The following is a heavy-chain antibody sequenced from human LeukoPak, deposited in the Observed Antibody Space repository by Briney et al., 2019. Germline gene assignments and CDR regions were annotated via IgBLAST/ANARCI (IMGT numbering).Heavy chain of an antibody. CDR2: ISGSGGST. V-gene: IGHV3-23*01. J-gene: IGHJ4*02. Sequence: GGSLRLSCAASGFSFSRYAMTWVRQAPGKGLEWVSAISGSGGSTYYADSVKGRFTISRDNSKNTLYLQMNSLRAEDTAVYYCAKSPPDYYGSGPTGFDYWGQGTLVTVSS. CDR1: GFSFSRYA. CDR3: AKSPPDYYGSGPTGFDY. D-gene: IGHD3-10*01.